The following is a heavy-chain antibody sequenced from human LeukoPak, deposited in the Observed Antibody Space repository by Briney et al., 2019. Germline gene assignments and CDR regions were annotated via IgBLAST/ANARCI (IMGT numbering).Heavy chain of an antibody. D-gene: IGHD2-15*01. CDR1: GYTFTNYA. CDR2: INPGNGDT. V-gene: IGHV1-3*01. J-gene: IGHJ6*02. Sequence: ASVKVSCKGSGYTFTNYAVHWVRQAPGQRLGWLGWINPGNGDTKYSQNFQGRVTVTSDTSAATAYVELNSLTSEDTAVYYCARERWHCRVNCYSVYYYALDVWGQGTTVTVSS. CDR3: ARERWHCRVNCYSVYYYALDV.